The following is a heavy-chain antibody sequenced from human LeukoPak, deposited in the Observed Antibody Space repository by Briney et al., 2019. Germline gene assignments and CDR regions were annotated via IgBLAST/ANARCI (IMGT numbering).Heavy chain of an antibody. V-gene: IGHV4-59*01. CDR1: GGSIDSYY. D-gene: IGHD2-2*01. CDR2: ICYTGST. J-gene: IGHJ4*02. Sequence: SETLSLTCTVSGGSIDSYYWSWIRQPPGKGLEWIGYICYTGSTEYHPSLKSRVTISLDTSKNQFSLKLTSVTARDTAVYYCARVYQSAEYYFDYWGQGNLVSVSS. CDR3: ARVYQSAEYYFDY.